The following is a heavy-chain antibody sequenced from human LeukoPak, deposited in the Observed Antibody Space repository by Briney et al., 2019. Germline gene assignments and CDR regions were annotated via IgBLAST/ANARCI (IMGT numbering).Heavy chain of an antibody. V-gene: IGHV3-48*01. CDR1: GFTFSSYS. Sequence: GGSLRLSCAASGFTFSSYSMNWVRQAPGKGLEWVSYISSSSSTIYYADSVKGRFTISRDNAKNSLYLQMNSLRAEDTAVYYCARDASRATSKWGFDPWGQGTLVTVSS. CDR3: ARDASRATSKWGFDP. D-gene: IGHD5-12*01. J-gene: IGHJ5*02. CDR2: ISSSSSTI.